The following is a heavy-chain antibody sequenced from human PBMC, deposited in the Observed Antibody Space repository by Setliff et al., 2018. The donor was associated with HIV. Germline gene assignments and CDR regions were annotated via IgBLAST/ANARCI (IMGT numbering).Heavy chain of an antibody. CDR1: GGSASNSRYY. Sequence: PSETLSLTCTVSGGSASNSRYYWAWIRQPPGKGLEYIGSIHYNEKTYYNPSLKSRVTISVDTSRDQFSLQLTSVTAADTAVYYCARAPPGIQNDAFDVWGQGTMVTVSS. J-gene: IGHJ3*01. CDR2: IHYNEKT. CDR3: ARAPPGIQNDAFDV. V-gene: IGHV4-39*07.